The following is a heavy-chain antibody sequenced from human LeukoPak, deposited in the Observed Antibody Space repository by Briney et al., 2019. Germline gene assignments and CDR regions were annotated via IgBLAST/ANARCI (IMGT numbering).Heavy chain of an antibody. D-gene: IGHD3-10*01. V-gene: IGHV1-69*05. CDR3: ARFPAYGSGSEFDY. Sequence: SVKVSCKASGGTFSSYAISWVRQAPGQGLEWMGRIIPIFGTANYAQKFQGRVTITTDESTSTAYMELSSLRSEDTAVHYCARFPAYGSGSEFDYWGQGTLVTVSS. CDR2: IIPIFGTA. CDR1: GGTFSSYA. J-gene: IGHJ4*02.